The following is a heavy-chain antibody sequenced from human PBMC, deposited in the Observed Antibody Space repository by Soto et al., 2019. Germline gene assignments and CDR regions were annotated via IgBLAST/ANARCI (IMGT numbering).Heavy chain of an antibody. CDR1: GGTFSSYA. CDR2: IIPIFGTA. D-gene: IGHD6-19*01. J-gene: IGHJ4*02. Sequence: QVQLVQSGAEVKKPGSSVKVSCKASGGTFSSYAISWVRQAPGQGLEWMGGIIPIFGTANYAQKFQGRVTITADESTSKAYMEARSLRTEDTAVYYCAREPAGVAGESSNWGQGTLVTVSS. CDR3: AREPAGVAGESSN. V-gene: IGHV1-69*01.